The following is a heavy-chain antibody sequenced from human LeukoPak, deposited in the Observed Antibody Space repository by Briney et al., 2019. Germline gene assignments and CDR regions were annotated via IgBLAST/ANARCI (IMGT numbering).Heavy chain of an antibody. J-gene: IGHJ5*02. Sequence: GASVKVSCKASGYTFTSYDINWVRQAPGQGLEWMGIINPSGGTASYAQKFQGRVTMTRDTSTSTVYMGLSSLRSEDTAVYYCARGLGSGSYYGSWGQGTLVTVSS. V-gene: IGHV1-46*01. CDR3: ARGLGSGSYYGS. D-gene: IGHD3-10*01. CDR1: GYTFTSYD. CDR2: INPSGGTA.